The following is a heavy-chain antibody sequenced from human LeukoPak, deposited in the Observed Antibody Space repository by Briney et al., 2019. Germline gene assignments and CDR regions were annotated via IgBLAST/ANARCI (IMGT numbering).Heavy chain of an antibody. V-gene: IGHV1-18*01. Sequence: ASVKVSCKASGYTFTSYGISWVRQAPGQGLEWMGWISAYNGNINYAQKLQGRVTMTTDTSTSTAYMELRSLRSDDTAVYYCARDGFGELLYYFDYWGQGTLVTVSS. D-gene: IGHD3-10*01. CDR2: ISAYNGNI. CDR1: GYTFTSYG. CDR3: ARDGFGELLYYFDY. J-gene: IGHJ4*02.